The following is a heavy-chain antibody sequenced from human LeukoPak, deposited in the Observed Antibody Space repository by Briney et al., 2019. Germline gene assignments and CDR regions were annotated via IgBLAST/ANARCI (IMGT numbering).Heavy chain of an antibody. D-gene: IGHD6-19*01. CDR2: INPNSGGT. CDR1: GCTFTGYY. V-gene: IGHV1-2*02. Sequence: ASVKVSCKASGCTFTGYYMHWVRQAPGQGLEWMGWINPNSGGTNYAQKFQGRVTMTRDTSISTAYMELSRLRSDDTAVYYCARGPYSSGWYGENWFDPWGQGTPVTVSS. CDR3: ARGPYSSGWYGENWFDP. J-gene: IGHJ5*02.